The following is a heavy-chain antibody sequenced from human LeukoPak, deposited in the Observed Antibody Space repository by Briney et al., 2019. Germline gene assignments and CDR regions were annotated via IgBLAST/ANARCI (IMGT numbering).Heavy chain of an antibody. Sequence: GGCLRLSCAASGFTFSSYWMHWVCQAPGKGLVWVSRIKSDVSTTTYADSVKGRFTISRDNAKNTLYLQMNSLRAEDTAVYYCARVVDTHFDYWGQGTLVTVSS. V-gene: IGHV3-74*01. CDR1: GFTFSSYW. D-gene: IGHD5-18*01. CDR2: IKSDVSTT. CDR3: ARVVDTHFDY. J-gene: IGHJ4*02.